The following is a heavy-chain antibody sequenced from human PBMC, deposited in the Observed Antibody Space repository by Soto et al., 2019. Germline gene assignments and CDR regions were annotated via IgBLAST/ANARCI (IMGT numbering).Heavy chain of an antibody. CDR1: GFTFSNAW. CDR3: TRYDYIWGSYRLGSSFDY. D-gene: IGHD3-16*02. Sequence: GGSLRLSCAASGFTFSNAWMSWVRQAPGKGLEWVGRIKSKTDGGTTDYAAPVKGRFTISRDDSKNTLYLQMNSLKTEDTAVYYCTRYDYIWGSYRLGSSFDYWGQGTLVTVSS. J-gene: IGHJ4*02. V-gene: IGHV3-15*01. CDR2: IKSKTDGGTT.